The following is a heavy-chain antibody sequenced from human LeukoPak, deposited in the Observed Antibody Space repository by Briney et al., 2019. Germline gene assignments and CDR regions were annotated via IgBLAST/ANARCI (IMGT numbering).Heavy chain of an antibody. V-gene: IGHV1-18*01. CDR1: GYAFTSYG. D-gene: IGHD2-2*01. Sequence: ASVKDSCKASGYAFTSYGISWVRPAPGQGLEWMGWISAYNSNTNYAQKLQGRVTMTTDTSTSTAYMELRSLRSDDTAVYYCARSMANQPVDYWGQGTLVTVSS. CDR3: ARSMANQPVDY. CDR2: ISAYNSNT. J-gene: IGHJ4*02.